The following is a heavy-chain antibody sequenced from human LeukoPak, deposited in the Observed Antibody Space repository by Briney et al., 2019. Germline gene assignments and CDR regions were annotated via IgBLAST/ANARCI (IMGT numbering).Heavy chain of an antibody. CDR3: AMYSGSDRELNY. V-gene: IGHV3-33*01. Sequence: PGGSLRLSCAASGFTFSNHGMYWVRQAPGKGLEWVAIIWYDGSKKYYGDSVKGRFTVSRDNSKNTLYLQMNSLRAEDTAVYYCAMYSGSDRELNYWGQGTLVTVSS. CDR1: GFTFSNHG. J-gene: IGHJ4*02. CDR2: IWYDGSKK. D-gene: IGHD5-12*01.